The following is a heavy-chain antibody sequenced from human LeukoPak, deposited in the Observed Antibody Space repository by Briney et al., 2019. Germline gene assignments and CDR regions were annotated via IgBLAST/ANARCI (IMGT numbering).Heavy chain of an antibody. CDR3: AKVFCSGGSCYPHTFDY. CDR1: RFTFSTYG. D-gene: IGHD2-15*01. Sequence: GGSLRLSCAASRFTFSTYGMHWVRQAPGKGLDWVAFIRNDGSIKYYADSVKGRFTISRDNSENTLYPQMNSLRPEDTAMYYCAKVFCSGGSCYPHTFDYWGQGILVTVSS. CDR2: IRNDGSIK. V-gene: IGHV3-30*02. J-gene: IGHJ4*02.